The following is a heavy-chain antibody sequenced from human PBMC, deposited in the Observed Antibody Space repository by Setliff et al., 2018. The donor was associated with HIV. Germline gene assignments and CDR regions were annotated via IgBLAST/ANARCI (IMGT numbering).Heavy chain of an antibody. CDR1: GGSVTDYF. D-gene: IGHD1-7*01. J-gene: IGHJ4*02. Sequence: SETLSLTCTVSGGSVTDYFWNWIRQPPGKGLEWIGYIYSSGNTNYNPSLESRVSISLDTSKNQFSLRLSSVAATDTAVYYCARGHTWNYYGGDYFDYWGQGSLVTVSS. V-gene: IGHV4-59*02. CDR2: IYSSGNT. CDR3: ARGHTWNYYGGDYFDY.